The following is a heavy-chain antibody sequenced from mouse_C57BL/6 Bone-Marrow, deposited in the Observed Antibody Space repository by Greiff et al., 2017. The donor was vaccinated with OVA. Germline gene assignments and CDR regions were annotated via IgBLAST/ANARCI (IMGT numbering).Heavy chain of an antibody. J-gene: IGHJ2*01. CDR1: GYTFTSYW. D-gene: IGHD2-4*01. CDR3: ARPDYYDYEYCFDY. V-gene: IGHV1-69*01. Sequence: QVQLQQPGAELVMPGASVKLSCKASGYTFTSYWMHWVKQRPGQGLEWIGEIDPSDSYTNYNQKFKGKSTLTVDTSSSTAYMQLSSLTSEDAAVDYCARPDYYDYEYCFDYWGQGTTLTVSS. CDR2: IDPSDSYT.